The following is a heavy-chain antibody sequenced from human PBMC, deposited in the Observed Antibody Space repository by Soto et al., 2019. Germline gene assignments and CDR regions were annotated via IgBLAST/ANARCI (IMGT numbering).Heavy chain of an antibody. D-gene: IGHD4-17*01. CDR1: GFTFSNYG. CDR3: ASTSFYGDFSTGY. V-gene: IGHV3-30*03. J-gene: IGHJ4*02. CDR2: ISYDGSSK. Sequence: QVQLVESGGGVVQPGKSLRLSCAASGFTFSNYGMHWVRQAPGKGLEWVAVISYDGSSKYFSDSVAGRFTISRDNSNHTLYLQMDGLRTDDTAVYYCASTSFYGDFSTGYWGQGTLVTVSS.